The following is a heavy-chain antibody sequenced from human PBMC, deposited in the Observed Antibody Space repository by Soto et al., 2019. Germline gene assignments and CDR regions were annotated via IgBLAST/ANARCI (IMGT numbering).Heavy chain of an antibody. Sequence: PSETLSLTCAVYGGSFSGYYWSWIRQPPGKGLEWIGEINHSGGTNYNPSLKSRVTISVDTSKNQFSLKLSSVTAADTAVYYCARQPSGSYYYYYYMDVWGKGTTVTVSS. CDR3: ARQPSGSYYYYYYMDV. CDR1: GGSFSGYY. CDR2: INHSGGT. V-gene: IGHV4-34*01. J-gene: IGHJ6*03. D-gene: IGHD1-26*01.